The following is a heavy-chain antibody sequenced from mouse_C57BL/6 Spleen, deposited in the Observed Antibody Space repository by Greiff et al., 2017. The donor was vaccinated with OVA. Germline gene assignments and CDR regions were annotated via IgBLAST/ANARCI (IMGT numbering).Heavy chain of an antibody. J-gene: IGHJ2*01. CDR1: GYAFSSSW. D-gene: IGHD1-1*01. CDR3: ARSITTVVATDY. CDR2: IYPGDGDT. Sequence: QVQLQQSGPELVKPGASVKISCKASGYAFSSSWMNWVKQRPGKGLEWLGRIYPGDGDTNYNGKFKGKATLTADKSSSTAYMQLSSLTSEDSAVYFCARSITTVVATDYWGQGTTLTVSS. V-gene: IGHV1-82*01.